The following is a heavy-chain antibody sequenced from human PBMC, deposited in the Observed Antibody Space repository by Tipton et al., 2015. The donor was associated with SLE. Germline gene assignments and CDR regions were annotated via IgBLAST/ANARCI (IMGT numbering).Heavy chain of an antibody. CDR1: GFTFSNYW. D-gene: IGHD1-26*01. V-gene: IGHV3-74*01. CDR3: ARDSVWGGLDY. Sequence: SLRLSCAASGFTFSNYWMHWVRQSPGKGLVWVSHIKGDGRSTAYADSEKGRFTISRDNAKNTVYLQMNSLRVEDTALYCCARDSVWGGLDYWGQGTLVSVSS. CDR2: IKGDGRST. J-gene: IGHJ4*02.